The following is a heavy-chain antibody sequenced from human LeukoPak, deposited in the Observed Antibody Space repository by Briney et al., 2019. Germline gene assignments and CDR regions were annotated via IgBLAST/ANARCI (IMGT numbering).Heavy chain of an antibody. CDR1: GYSISSGYY. CDR2: INHSGST. CDR3: ARHRSTYYYGSGSYYNPTPSYYFDY. J-gene: IGHJ4*02. D-gene: IGHD3-10*01. Sequence: SETLSLTCTVSGYSISSGYYWSWIRQPPGKGLEWIGEINHSGSTNYNPSLKSRVTISVDTSKNQFSLKLSSVTAADTAVYYCARHRSTYYYGSGSYYNPTPSYYFDYWGQGTLVTVSS. V-gene: IGHV4-38-2*02.